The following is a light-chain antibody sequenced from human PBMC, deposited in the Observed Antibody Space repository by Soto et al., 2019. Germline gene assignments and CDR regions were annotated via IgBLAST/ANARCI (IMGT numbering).Light chain of an antibody. CDR2: LNT. CDR3: AAWDGSLSAVL. Sequence: QSALTQSPSASGTPGQRVTISCSGSRSNIGTYTVNWYQQLPGTAPTLLIYLNTQRPSGVPNRFSGSKSGTSASLAISGLQSEDEAEYYCAAWDGSLSAVLFGGGTKVTVL. CDR1: RSNIGTYT. J-gene: IGLJ2*01. V-gene: IGLV1-44*01.